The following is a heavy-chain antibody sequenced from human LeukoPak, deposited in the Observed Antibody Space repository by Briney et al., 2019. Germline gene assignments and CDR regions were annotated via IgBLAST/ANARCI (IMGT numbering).Heavy chain of an antibody. CDR3: AKDRPNYYGSNGHYYKLNGDC. J-gene: IGHJ4*02. D-gene: IGHD3-22*01. Sequence: GGSLRLSCAASGFTFSSYAMSWVRQAPGKGLEWVSSITSSGAATYYADSVKGRLTISRDNSDNTLYLQMNSLRAEDTAVYYCAKDRPNYYGSNGHYYKLNGDCWGQGTLVTVSS. CDR2: ITSSGAAT. V-gene: IGHV3-23*01. CDR1: GFTFSSYA.